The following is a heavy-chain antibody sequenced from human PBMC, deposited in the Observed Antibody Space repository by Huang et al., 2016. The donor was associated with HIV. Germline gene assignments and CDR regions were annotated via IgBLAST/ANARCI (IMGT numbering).Heavy chain of an antibody. CDR2: IGADGVGT. CDR3: GRASAYREYGADF. Sequence: MVESGGGLVQPGGSLGRSCSASGFTFGHFWMTWVRQAPGKGRQWRINIGADGVGTYYAAVVMGRFTTSRDNARNSVYLEMDNLGDDDTAVYYCGRASAYREYGADFWGQGTLVTVSS. CDR1: GFTFGHFW. J-gene: IGHJ4*02. D-gene: IGHD4-17*01. V-gene: IGHV3-7*04.